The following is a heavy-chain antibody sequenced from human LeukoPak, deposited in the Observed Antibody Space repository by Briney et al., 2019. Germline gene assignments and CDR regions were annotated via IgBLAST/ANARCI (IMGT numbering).Heavy chain of an antibody. CDR3: APIAAGYSSSRRNAFDI. J-gene: IGHJ3*02. V-gene: IGHV1-2*02. D-gene: IGHD6-13*01. CDR1: GYTFTGYY. CDR2: INPNSGGT. Sequence: GASVKVSCKASGYTFTGYYMHWVRQAPGRGLEWMGWINPNSGGTNYAQKFQGRVTMTRDTSISTAYMELSRLRSDDTAVYYCAPIAAGYSSSRRNAFDIWGQGTMVTVSS.